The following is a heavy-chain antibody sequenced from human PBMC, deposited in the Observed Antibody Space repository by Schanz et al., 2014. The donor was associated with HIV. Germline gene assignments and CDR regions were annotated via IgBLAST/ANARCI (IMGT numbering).Heavy chain of an antibody. V-gene: IGHV3-74*01. CDR3: ARSPDWAGTDAFDI. J-gene: IGHJ3*02. CDR2: VNGDGSSA. CDR1: GFTFSSYW. D-gene: IGHD6-19*01. Sequence: EEYLVESGGGLVQPGGSLRLSCAASGFTFSSYWMHWVRQTPGKGLVWVSRVNGDGSSAAYADSVKGRFTISRDNPKNTLYLQMNSLRAEDTAIYYCARSPDWAGTDAFDIWGQGTMVTVSS.